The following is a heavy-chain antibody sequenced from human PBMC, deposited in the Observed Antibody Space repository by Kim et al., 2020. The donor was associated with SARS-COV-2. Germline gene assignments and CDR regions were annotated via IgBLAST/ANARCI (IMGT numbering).Heavy chain of an antibody. CDR1: GFTFGDYA. D-gene: IGHD1-26*01. CDR2: INSNGGNI. V-gene: IGHV3-9*01. Sequence: GGSLRLSCVGSGFTFGDYAMNWVRQAPGKGLELVSGINSNGGNIGYADSVKGRFTISRDNAKNSLYLQMNRLRAEDTASYYCAKANSGSYTGSEDWGQG. CDR3: AKANSGSYTGSED. J-gene: IGHJ4*02.